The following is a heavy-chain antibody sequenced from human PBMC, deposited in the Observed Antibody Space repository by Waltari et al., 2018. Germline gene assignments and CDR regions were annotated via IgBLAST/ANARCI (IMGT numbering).Heavy chain of an antibody. CDR2: ISYDGKKQ. Sequence: QVQLVESGGGVVQPGRSLRLSCSASGFTFRSSGMHWVRQAPGKVLEWVAGISYDGKKQNYIDSVRGRFTISRDNSKNTLYLQMNSLTIEDTSIYYCTKGNDYSDSWGQGTLVSVSS. CDR3: TKGNDYSDS. J-gene: IGHJ4*02. CDR1: GFTFRSSG. V-gene: IGHV3-30*18.